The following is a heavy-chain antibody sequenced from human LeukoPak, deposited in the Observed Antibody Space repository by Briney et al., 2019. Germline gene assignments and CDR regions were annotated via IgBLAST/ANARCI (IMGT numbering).Heavy chain of an antibody. CDR1: GGSITPYY. V-gene: IGHV4-59*01. CDR2: IYYFGST. D-gene: IGHD2/OR15-2a*01. Sequence: PSETLSLTCTVSGGSITPYYWNWIRQTPGKGLEWIGYIYYFGSTNYNPALRGRVTISLDTPKNQFSLKLSSVTAADTAIYYCARDGENLSFFDYWGQGALVTVSS. J-gene: IGHJ4*02. CDR3: ARDGENLSFFDY.